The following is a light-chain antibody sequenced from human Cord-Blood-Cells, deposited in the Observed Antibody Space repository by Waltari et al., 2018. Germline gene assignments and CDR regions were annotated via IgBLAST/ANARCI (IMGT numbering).Light chain of an antibody. CDR3: QQRSNWPRT. V-gene: IGKV3-11*01. CDR2: DAS. J-gene: IGKJ3*01. CDR1: QSVSSY. Sequence: EIVLTQSPATMSLSPGERATLPCRASQSVSSYLAWYQQKHGQAPRLLIYDASNRATGIPARFSGSGSGTDFTLTISSLEPEDFAVYYCQQRSNWPRTFGPGTKVDIK.